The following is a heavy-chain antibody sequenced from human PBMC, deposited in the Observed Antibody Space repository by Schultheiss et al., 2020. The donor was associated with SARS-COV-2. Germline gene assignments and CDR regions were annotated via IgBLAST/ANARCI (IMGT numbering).Heavy chain of an antibody. CDR2: IIPIFGTA. Sequence: SVKVSCKASGYTFTSYGISWVRQAPGQGLEWMGGIIPIFGTANYAQKLQGRVTITADESTSTAYMELSSLRSEDTAVYYCARHLPLPLESSSSYGNYYYGMDVWGQGTTVTVSS. D-gene: IGHD6-6*01. CDR3: ARHLPLPLESSSSYGNYYYGMDV. J-gene: IGHJ6*02. CDR1: GYTFTSYG. V-gene: IGHV1-69*13.